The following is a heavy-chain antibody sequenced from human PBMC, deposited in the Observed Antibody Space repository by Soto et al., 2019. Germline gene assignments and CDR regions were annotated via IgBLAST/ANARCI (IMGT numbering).Heavy chain of an antibody. CDR3: ARLSSNSPYYYGLDV. CDR1: SSYR. D-gene: IGHD6-13*01. CDR2: INAGNGNT. Sequence: SSYRIHWLRKNPEQRLEWMGWINAGNGNTKYSQKFQGRVTITSDSSASTAYMELSSLKSEDTAVYYCARLSSNSPYYYGLDVSGQRPTLT. J-gene: IGHJ6*01. V-gene: IGHV1-3*01.